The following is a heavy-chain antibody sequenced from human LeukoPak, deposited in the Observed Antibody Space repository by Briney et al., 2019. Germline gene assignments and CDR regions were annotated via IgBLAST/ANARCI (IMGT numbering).Heavy chain of an antibody. V-gene: IGHV3-11*06. J-gene: IGHJ4*02. CDR2: IRSSSNNT. Sequence: KPGGSLRLFCAASGFTFSDYYMSWLRQAPGKGLECLSYIRSSSNNTHYADSVKGRFTSSRDNAKNSLYLQMNSLRAEDTAVYYCARTGRREYSYGKNYSFDYWGQGTLVTVSS. D-gene: IGHD5-18*01. CDR3: ARTGRREYSYGKNYSFDY. CDR1: GFTFSDYY.